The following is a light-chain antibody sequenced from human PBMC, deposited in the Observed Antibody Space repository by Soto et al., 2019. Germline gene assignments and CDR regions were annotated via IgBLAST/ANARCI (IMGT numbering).Light chain of an antibody. CDR2: GNS. CDR1: SSNIGAGYD. CDR3: QSYDSSLSGYV. J-gene: IGLJ1*01. V-gene: IGLV1-40*01. Sequence: QSVLTQPPSVSGAPGQRVTISCTGSSSNIGAGYDVHWYHQLPGTAPKLLIYGNSNRHSGVPDRFSGSKSGTSASLAITGLQAEDEADYYCQSYDSSLSGYVFGTGTKLTVL.